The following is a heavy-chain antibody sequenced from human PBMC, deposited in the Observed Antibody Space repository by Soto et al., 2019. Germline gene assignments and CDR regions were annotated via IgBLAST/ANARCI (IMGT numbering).Heavy chain of an antibody. CDR1: GGSISGGGYY. J-gene: IGHJ2*01. CDR3: AREIIPLTTDWDFDL. Sequence: QVQLQDSGPGLVKPSETLSLTCTVSGGSISGGGYYWSWIRQPPGKGLEWIGDTSDSGRTYYNPSLKSRLSISRDPSKNPSALRLTSVTSADTAVYYCAREIIPLTTDWDFDLWCRGTLVTVSS. V-gene: IGHV4-30-4*01. CDR2: TSDSGRT. D-gene: IGHD4-17*01.